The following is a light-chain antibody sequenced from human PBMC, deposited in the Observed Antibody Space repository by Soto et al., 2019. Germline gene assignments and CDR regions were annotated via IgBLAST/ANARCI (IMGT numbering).Light chain of an antibody. Sequence: IVYTQSPATLSLSPGERATLSCRASQSISSYLAWYQQKPGQAPRLLIYDASNRATGIPARFSGSGSGTDFPLTISSLEPEDFAVYYCLQRSNWPRTFGQGTKVDIK. CDR1: QSISSY. J-gene: IGKJ1*01. CDR2: DAS. V-gene: IGKV3-11*01. CDR3: LQRSNWPRT.